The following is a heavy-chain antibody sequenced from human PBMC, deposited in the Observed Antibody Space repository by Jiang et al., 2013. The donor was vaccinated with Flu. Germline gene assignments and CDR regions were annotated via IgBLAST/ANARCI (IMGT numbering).Heavy chain of an antibody. CDR1: GGTFNSHA. CDR2: IIPVFGTS. CDR3: TREITAAGLPYYS. D-gene: IGHD6-25*01. Sequence: GGTFNSHAISWVRQAPGQGLEWMGGIIPVFGTSNYAQKFQGKVAITADKSTGTVYMDLSRLSFEDTATYYCTREITAAGLPYYSWGQGTLVTVSS. V-gene: IGHV1-69*06. J-gene: IGHJ4*02.